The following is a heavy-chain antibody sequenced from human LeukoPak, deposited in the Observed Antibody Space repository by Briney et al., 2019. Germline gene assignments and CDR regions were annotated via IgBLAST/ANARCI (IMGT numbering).Heavy chain of an antibody. CDR1: GGSFSSGY. CDR2: IYYSGTT. Sequence: PSETLSLTCAMSGGSFSSGYWSWIRQPPGKGLEWIGYIYYSGTTNNNPSLESRVTVSVDTSKKICSLKLSSVTAADTAVYYCARGKDGYTNWFDPWGQGTLVTVSS. V-gene: IGHV4-59*01. CDR3: ARGKDGYTNWFDP. J-gene: IGHJ5*02. D-gene: IGHD5-24*01.